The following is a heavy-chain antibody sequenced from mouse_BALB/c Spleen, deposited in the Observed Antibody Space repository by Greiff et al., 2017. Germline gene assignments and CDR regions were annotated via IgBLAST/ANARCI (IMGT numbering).Heavy chain of an antibody. J-gene: IGHJ4*01. V-gene: IGHV1-9*01. CDR1: GYTFSSYW. Sequence: QVHLKQSGAELMKPGASVKISCKATGYTFSSYWIEWVKQRPGHGLEWIGEILPGSGSTNYNEKFKGKATFTADTSSNTAYMQLSSLTSEDSAVYYCARSPDLYAMDYWGQGTSVTVSS. CDR3: ARSPDLYAMDY. CDR2: ILPGSGST.